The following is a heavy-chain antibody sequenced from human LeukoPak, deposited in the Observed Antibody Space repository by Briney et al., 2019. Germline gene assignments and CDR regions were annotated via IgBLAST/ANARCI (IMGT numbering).Heavy chain of an antibody. J-gene: IGHJ5*02. CDR1: GSSFSRYE. CDR2: ISTSATAI. Sequence: GGSLRLSCAASGSSFSRYEMSWVRQAPGTGREWVSYISTSATAIYYADSVKGRFTISRDNAKNSLYLQMHSLRAEDTAVYYCARYSGTYGWFDPWGRGTLVTVSS. CDR3: ARYSGTYGWFDP. D-gene: IGHD1-26*01. V-gene: IGHV3-48*03.